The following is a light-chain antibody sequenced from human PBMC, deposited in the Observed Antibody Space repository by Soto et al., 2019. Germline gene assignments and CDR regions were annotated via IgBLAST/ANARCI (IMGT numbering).Light chain of an antibody. V-gene: IGKV1-5*03. CDR3: QQYETYSGT. Sequence: DIQMTQSPSSPSASVGDRVTITCRASQIINTWLAWYQQKPGKAPKLLIYRASNLVNGVTSRFSGSGSGTEFTLTISSLQPDDFSIYYCQQYETYSGTFGPGTKVDL. CDR1: QIINTW. CDR2: RAS. J-gene: IGKJ3*01.